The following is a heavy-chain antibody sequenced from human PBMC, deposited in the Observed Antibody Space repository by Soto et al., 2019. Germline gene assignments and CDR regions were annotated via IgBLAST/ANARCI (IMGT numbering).Heavy chain of an antibody. D-gene: IGHD3-9*01. CDR2: INPNRGST. CDR3: AKVSGTISAYYFALDV. Sequence: ASVKVSCKASGYTFTGYYVYWVRQAPGPGLEWMGWINPNRGSTDYLQKFQGRVTMTRDTSISTAYLELSSLRSNDTADYYCAKVSGTISAYYFALDVCGQGTTVTVSS. CDR1: GYTFTGYY. J-gene: IGHJ6*02. V-gene: IGHV1-2*02.